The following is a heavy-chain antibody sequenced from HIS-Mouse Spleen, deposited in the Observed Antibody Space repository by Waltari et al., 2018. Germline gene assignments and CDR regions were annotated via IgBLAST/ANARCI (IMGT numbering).Heavy chain of an antibody. J-gene: IGHJ2*01. CDR1: CGSISSSSYY. D-gene: IGHD6-13*01. V-gene: IGHV4-39*07. Sequence: QLQLQESGPGLVKPSETLSLTCTVSCGSISSSSYYWGWIRQPPGKGLGWIGSIYYRGSTYYNPSLKSRVTISVDTSKNQFSLKLSSVTAADTAVYYCAREIPYSSSWYDWYFDLWGRGTLVTVSS. CDR2: IYYRGST. CDR3: AREIPYSSSWYDWYFDL.